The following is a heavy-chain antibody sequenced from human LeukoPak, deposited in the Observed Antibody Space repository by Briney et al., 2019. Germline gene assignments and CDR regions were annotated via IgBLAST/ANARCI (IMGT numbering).Heavy chain of an antibody. CDR3: ARVVSSSDLIDY. D-gene: IGHD3-22*01. J-gene: IGHJ4*02. V-gene: IGHV3-74*01. CDR1: GFTFSSYW. CDR2: IYTDGSIT. Sequence: GGSLRLSCAASGFTFSSYWMHWVRQAPGKGLVWVSRIYTDGSITNYADSVKGRFTISRDNAKNTLYLQMNSLRADDTAVYYCARVVSSSDLIDYWGQGTLVTVSS.